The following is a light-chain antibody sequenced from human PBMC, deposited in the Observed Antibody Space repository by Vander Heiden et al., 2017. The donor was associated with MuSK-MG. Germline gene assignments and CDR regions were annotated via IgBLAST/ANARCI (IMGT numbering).Light chain of an antibody. V-gene: IGKV1-5*01. CDR2: DAS. J-gene: IGKJ5*01. CDR1: QTINTW. Sequence: DIQMTQSPSTLSASIGDRVTITCRASQTINTWLAWYQQQPGKAPKLLIYDASTLPSGVPSRFSDRGSGTEFTLTISSLQPDDFATYYCQECNNSPRITFGQGTRLEI. CDR3: QECNNSPRIT.